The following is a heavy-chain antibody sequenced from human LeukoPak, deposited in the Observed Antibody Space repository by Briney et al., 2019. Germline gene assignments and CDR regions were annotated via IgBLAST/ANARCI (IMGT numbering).Heavy chain of an antibody. V-gene: IGHV1-69*04. CDR2: IIPILGIA. Sequence: ASVKVSCKASGGTFSSYAISWVRQAPGQGLEWMGRIIPILGIANYAQKFQGRVTITADKSTSTAYMELSSLRSEDTAVYYCASELLWFGEFNGIMDDWGQGTTVTVSS. J-gene: IGHJ6*02. CDR1: GGTFSSYA. CDR3: ASELLWFGEFNGIMDD. D-gene: IGHD3-10*01.